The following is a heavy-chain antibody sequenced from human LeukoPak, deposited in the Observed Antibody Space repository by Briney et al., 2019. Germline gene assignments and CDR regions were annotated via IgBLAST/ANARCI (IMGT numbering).Heavy chain of an antibody. Sequence: PGGSLRLSCAASGFTFSSYGMHWVRQAPGKGLEWAAVISYDGSNKYYADSVKGRFTISRDNSKNTLYLQMNSLRAEDTAVYYCAKPSFGGSYYFFDYWGQGTLVTVSS. CDR3: AKPSFGGSYYFFDY. CDR1: GFTFSSYG. D-gene: IGHD2-15*01. J-gene: IGHJ4*02. CDR2: ISYDGSNK. V-gene: IGHV3-30*18.